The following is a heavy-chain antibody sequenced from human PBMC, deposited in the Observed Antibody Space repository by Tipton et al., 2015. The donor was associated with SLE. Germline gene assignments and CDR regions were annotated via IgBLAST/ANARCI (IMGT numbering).Heavy chain of an antibody. J-gene: IGHJ4*02. V-gene: IGHV4-39*07. CDR1: GGSITSSGFY. Sequence: TLSLTCTVSGGSITSSGFYWGWFRQPPGQGLEWIGRIDYSGRTYYTPSLKSQLTISVDTSENQFSLKLNSVTAADTAFYYCARRTSGYAPDYWGQGTLVTVSS. CDR3: ARRTSGYAPDY. CDR2: IDYSGRT. D-gene: IGHD5-12*01.